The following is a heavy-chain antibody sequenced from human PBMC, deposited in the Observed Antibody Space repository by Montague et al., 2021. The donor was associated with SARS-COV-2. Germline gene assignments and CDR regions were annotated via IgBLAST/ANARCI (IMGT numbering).Heavy chain of an antibody. D-gene: IGHD4-23*01. J-gene: IGHJ3*02. Sequence: SETLSLTCTVSGGSISIRTYYWGWIRQPPGKGLEWIGSIYYSGSTYYNPSLKSRVTISVDTSKNQFSLKLSSVTAADTAVYYCARLRGDYGGTYDTFDIWGQGTMVTVSS. V-gene: IGHV4-39*01. CDR2: IYYSGST. CDR3: ARLRGDYGGTYDTFDI. CDR1: GGSISIRTYY.